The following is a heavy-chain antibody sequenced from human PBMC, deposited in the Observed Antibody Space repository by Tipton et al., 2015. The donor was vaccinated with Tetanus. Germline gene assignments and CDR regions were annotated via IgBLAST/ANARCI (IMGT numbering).Heavy chain of an antibody. J-gene: IGHJ6*02. CDR2: ISYDGSNK. CDR1: GFTFSSYG. V-gene: IGHV3-30*18. Sequence: SLRLSCAASGFTFSSYGMHWVRQAPGKGLEWVAVISYDGSNKYYADSVKGRFTISRDNSKNTLYLQMNSLRAEDTAVYYCAKDLEGEIGWQYSSSFPLYYYGMDVWGQGTTVTVSS. CDR3: AKDLEGEIGWQYSSSFPLYYYGMDV. D-gene: IGHD6-13*01.